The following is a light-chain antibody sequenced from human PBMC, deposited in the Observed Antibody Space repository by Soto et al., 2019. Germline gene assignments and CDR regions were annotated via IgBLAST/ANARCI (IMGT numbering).Light chain of an antibody. V-gene: IGLV1-40*01. CDR2: GNS. Sequence: QSVLTQPPSVSGAPGQRVTISCTGSSSNIGAGYNVHWYQQLPGTAPKLLIYGNSNRPSGVPDRFSGSKSGTSASLAITGRQAEHEADYYCQAYDSSLSGSVFGGGTKATDL. CDR3: QAYDSSLSGSV. CDR1: SSNIGAGYN. J-gene: IGLJ3*02.